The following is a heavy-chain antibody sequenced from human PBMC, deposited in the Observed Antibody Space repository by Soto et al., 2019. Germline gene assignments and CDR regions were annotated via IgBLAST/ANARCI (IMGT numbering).Heavy chain of an antibody. V-gene: IGHV3-30*18. CDR2: ISYDGSNK. CDR3: AKDGNWLDVYFDV. D-gene: IGHD6-19*01. CDR1: GFTFSSYG. Sequence: PGGSLRLSCAASGFTFSSYGMHWVRQAPGKGLEWVAVISYDGSNKYYADSVKGRFTISRDNSKNTLYLHMTNLRAEDTAVYYCAKDGNWLDVYFDVWGQGTPLTVSS. J-gene: IGHJ4*02.